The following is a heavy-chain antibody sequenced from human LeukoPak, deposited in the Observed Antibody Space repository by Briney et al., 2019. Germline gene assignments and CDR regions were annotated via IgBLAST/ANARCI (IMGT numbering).Heavy chain of an antibody. D-gene: IGHD3-22*01. CDR3: AFQNTGYYFPFDY. V-gene: IGHV3-23*01. J-gene: IGHJ4*02. CDR2: ISGSGGNT. CDR1: GLTFNGYV. Sequence: GGSLRLSCAASGLTFNGYVMNWVRQAPGKGLEWVSFISGSGGNTDYADSVKGRFTISRDNSKNTLYLQMNSLRAEDTALYYCAFQNTGYYFPFDYWGQGTLVTVSS.